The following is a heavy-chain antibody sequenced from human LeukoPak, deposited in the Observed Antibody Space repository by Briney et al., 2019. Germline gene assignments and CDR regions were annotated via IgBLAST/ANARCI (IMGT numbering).Heavy chain of an antibody. CDR3: ARGEGPMVRGVIRTLDY. J-gene: IGHJ4*02. CDR1: GGSISSGGYY. D-gene: IGHD3-10*01. Sequence: PSQTLSLTCTVSGGSISSGGYYWGWIRQPPGKGLEWIGSIYYSGSTYYNPSLKSRVTISVDTSKNQFSLKLSSVTAADTAVYYCARGEGPMVRGVIRTLDYWGQGTLVTVSS. V-gene: IGHV4-39*07. CDR2: IYYSGST.